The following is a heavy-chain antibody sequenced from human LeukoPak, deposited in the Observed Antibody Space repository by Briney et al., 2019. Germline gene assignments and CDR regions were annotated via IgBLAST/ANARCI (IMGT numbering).Heavy chain of an antibody. CDR2: MSYDGNNK. CDR3: ARAPTYYYDSSGYLAHYYYMDV. Sequence: GRSLRLSCAASGFTFSSYAMHWVRQAPGKGLEWVAVMSYDGNNKYYADSVKGRFTISRDNSKNTLYLQMNSLRAEDTAVYYCARAPTYYYDSSGYLAHYYYMDVWGKGTTVTVSS. D-gene: IGHD3-22*01. J-gene: IGHJ6*03. V-gene: IGHV3-30*04. CDR1: GFTFSSYA.